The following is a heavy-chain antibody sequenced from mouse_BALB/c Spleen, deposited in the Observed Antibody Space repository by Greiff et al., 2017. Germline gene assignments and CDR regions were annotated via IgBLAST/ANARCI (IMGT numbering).Heavy chain of an antibody. D-gene: IGHD1-1*01. Sequence: QVQLQQSGAELARPGASVKLSCKASGYTFTSYWMQWVKQRPGQGLEWIGAIYPGDGDTRYTQKFKGKATLTADKSSSTAYMQLSSLASEDSAVYYSASYAGPYFDYWGQGTTLTVSA. CDR1: GYTFTSYW. J-gene: IGHJ2*01. CDR3: ASYAGPYFDY. CDR2: IYPGDGDT. V-gene: IGHV1-87*01.